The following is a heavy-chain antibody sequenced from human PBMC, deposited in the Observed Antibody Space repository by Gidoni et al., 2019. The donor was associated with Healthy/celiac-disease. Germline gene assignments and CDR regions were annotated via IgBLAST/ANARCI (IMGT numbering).Heavy chain of an antibody. CDR1: GGSFSGYY. J-gene: IGHJ6*02. Sequence: QVQLQQWGAGLLKPSETLSLTCAVYGGSFSGYYWSWIRQPPGKGLEWIGEINHSGSTNYNPSLKSRVTISVDTSKNQFSLKLSSVTAADTAVYYCASRRGGDYVWGSYWYYYYGMDVWGQGTTVTVSS. D-gene: IGHD3-16*01. CDR3: ASRRGGDYVWGSYWYYYYGMDV. V-gene: IGHV4-34*01. CDR2: INHSGST.